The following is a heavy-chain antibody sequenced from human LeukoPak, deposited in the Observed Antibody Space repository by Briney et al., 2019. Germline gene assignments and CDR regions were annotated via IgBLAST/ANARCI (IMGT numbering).Heavy chain of an antibody. CDR3: ARDYGGSSPFDY. Sequence: GGSLRLSCAASGFTFSNYEMRLVRQAPEKGLEWVSYISSSGSDIYYADSVKGRFTISRDNAKNSLYLHMNSLRAEDTAVYYCARDYGGSSPFDYWGQGTLVTVSS. J-gene: IGHJ4*02. CDR2: ISSSGSDI. CDR1: GFTFSNYE. D-gene: IGHD4-23*01. V-gene: IGHV3-48*03.